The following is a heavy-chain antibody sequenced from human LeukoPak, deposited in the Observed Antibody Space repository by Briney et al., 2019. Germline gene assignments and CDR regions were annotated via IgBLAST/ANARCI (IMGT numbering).Heavy chain of an antibody. D-gene: IGHD6-19*01. V-gene: IGHV4-38-2*02. J-gene: IGHJ4*02. CDR1: GYSISSGYY. CDR3: ARDSGSGWPIDY. CDR2: IYHSGST. Sequence: PSETLSLTCAVSGYSISSGYYWGWIRQPPGKGLEWIGSIYHSGSTYYNPFLKSRVTISVDTSKNQFSLKLSSVTAADTAVYYCARDSGSGWPIDYWGQGTLVTVSS.